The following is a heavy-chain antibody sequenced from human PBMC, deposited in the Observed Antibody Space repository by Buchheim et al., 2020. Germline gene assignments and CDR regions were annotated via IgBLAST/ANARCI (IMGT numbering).Heavy chain of an antibody. CDR1: GFTFSTYG. CDR3: AKGVYDTSGYYKISPPLDH. Sequence: QVQLVESGGGVVQPGRSLRLSCAASGFTFSTYGMHWVRRAPGKGLEWVAVISFDGSNKYYEDSVKGRFSIARDNSKNTVHLQMNSLRADDTAVYYCAKGVYDTSGYYKISPPLDHWGQGTL. V-gene: IGHV3-30*18. J-gene: IGHJ4*02. D-gene: IGHD3-22*01. CDR2: ISFDGSNK.